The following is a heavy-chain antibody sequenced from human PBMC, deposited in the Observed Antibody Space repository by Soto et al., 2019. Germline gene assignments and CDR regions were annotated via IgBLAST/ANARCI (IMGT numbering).Heavy chain of an antibody. CDR1: GGSISSGDYY. CDR3: AREYSYGHGGSYYYYGMDV. Sequence: TLSLTCTVSGGSISSGDYYWSWIRQPPGKGLEWIGYIYYSGNTYYNPSLKSRVTISVDTSKNQFSLKLSSVTAADTAVYYCAREYSYGHGGSYYYYGMDVWGQGTTVTV. J-gene: IGHJ6*02. V-gene: IGHV4-30-4*01. D-gene: IGHD5-18*01. CDR2: IYYSGNT.